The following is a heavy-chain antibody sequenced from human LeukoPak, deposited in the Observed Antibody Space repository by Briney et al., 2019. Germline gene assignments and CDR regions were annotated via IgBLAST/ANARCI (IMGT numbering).Heavy chain of an antibody. Sequence: GGSLRLSCAASGFTFSSYSMNWVRQAPGKGLEWVSAISGSGGSTYYADSVKGRFTISRDNSKNTLYLQMNSLRAEDTAVYYCAKDILDYGDYGWFDPWGQGTLVTVSS. V-gene: IGHV3-23*01. CDR3: AKDILDYGDYGWFDP. J-gene: IGHJ5*02. CDR2: ISGSGGST. CDR1: GFTFSSYS. D-gene: IGHD4-17*01.